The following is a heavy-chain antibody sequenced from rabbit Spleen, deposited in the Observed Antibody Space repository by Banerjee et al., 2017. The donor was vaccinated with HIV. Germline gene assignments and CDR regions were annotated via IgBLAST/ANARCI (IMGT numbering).Heavy chain of an antibody. J-gene: IGHJ6*01. CDR3: ARDAGTSFSTYGMDL. Sequence: QSLEESGGDLVKPGASLTLTCIASGVSFSGDSYMCWVRQAPGKGLEWIACIYAGSSGFTYYASWAKGRFTISKTSSTTVTLQMTSLTAADTATYFCARDAGTSFSTYGMDLWGPGTLVTVS. V-gene: IGHV1S40*01. D-gene: IGHD8-1*01. CDR1: GVSFSGDSY. CDR2: IYAGSSGFT.